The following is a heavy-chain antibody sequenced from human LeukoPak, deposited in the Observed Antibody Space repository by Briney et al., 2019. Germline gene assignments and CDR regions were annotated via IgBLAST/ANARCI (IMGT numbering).Heavy chain of an antibody. V-gene: IGHV3-23*01. CDR3: AERLYDFWSGYYFSTFDY. J-gene: IGHJ4*02. D-gene: IGHD3-3*01. CDR1: GFTFSSYA. CDR2: ISGSGGST. Sequence: GGSLRLSCAASGFTFSSYAMSWVRQAPGKGLEWVSAISGSGGSTYYADSVKGRFTISRDNSKNTLYLQMNSLRAEDTAVYYCAERLYDFWSGYYFSTFDYWGQGTLVTVSS.